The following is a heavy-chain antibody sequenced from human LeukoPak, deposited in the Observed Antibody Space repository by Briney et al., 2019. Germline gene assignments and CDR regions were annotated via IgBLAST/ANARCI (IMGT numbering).Heavy chain of an antibody. J-gene: IGHJ4*02. CDR3: ARDRGGYSPEYYFDY. Sequence: GGSLRLSCAASGFTFSSYSMNWVRQAPGKGLEWVSSISSSSSYIYYADSVKGRFTISRDNAKNSLYLQMNSLRAEDTAVYYCARDRGGYSPEYYFDYWGQGTLVTVSS. D-gene: IGHD3-22*01. CDR2: ISSSSSYI. CDR1: GFTFSSYS. V-gene: IGHV3-21*01.